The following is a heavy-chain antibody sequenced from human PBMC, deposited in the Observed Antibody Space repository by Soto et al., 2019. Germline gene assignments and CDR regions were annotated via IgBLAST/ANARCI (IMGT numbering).Heavy chain of an antibody. V-gene: IGHV1-18*01. CDR1: GYTFTSYG. CDR3: ARDPDPSPVPGSHPFDY. J-gene: IGHJ4*02. Sequence: ASVKVSCKASGYTFTSYGISWVRQAPGQGLEWMRWISAYNGNTNYVHKLQGRVTMTTDTSTSTAYMELRSLRSDDTAVYYCARDPDPSPVPGSHPFDYWGQGTLVTVSS. CDR2: ISAYNGNT. D-gene: IGHD2-2*01.